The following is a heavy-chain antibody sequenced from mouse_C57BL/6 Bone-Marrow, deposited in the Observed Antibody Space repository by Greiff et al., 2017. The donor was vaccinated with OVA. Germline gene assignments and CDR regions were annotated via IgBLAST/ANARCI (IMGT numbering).Heavy chain of an antibody. J-gene: IGHJ3*01. CDR3: ARELRLRTWFAY. Sequence: LEESGPELVKPGASVKISCKASGYAFSSSWMNWVKQRPGKGLEWIGRIYPGDGDTNYNGKFTGKATLTADKSSSTAYMQLSSLTSEDSAVYFGARELRLRTWFAYWGQGTLVTVSA. V-gene: IGHV1-82*01. CDR2: IYPGDGDT. CDR1: GYAFSSSW. D-gene: IGHD3-2*02.